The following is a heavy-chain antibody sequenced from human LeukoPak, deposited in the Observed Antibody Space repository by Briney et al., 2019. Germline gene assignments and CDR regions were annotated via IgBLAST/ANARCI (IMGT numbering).Heavy chain of an antibody. CDR1: GYTFTSYG. Sequence: ASVKVSCKASGYTFTSYGISWVRQAPGQGLEWMGWISAYNGNTNYAQKLQGRVTMTTDTSTSTAYMELRSLRSDDTAVYYCARAGGVVIAHNWFDPWGQGTLVTVSS. CDR3: ARAGGVVIAHNWFDP. D-gene: IGHD2-21*01. CDR2: ISAYNGNT. J-gene: IGHJ5*02. V-gene: IGHV1-18*01.